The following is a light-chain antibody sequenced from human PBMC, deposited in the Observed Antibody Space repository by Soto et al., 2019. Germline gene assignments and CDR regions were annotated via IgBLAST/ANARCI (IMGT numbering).Light chain of an antibody. Sequence: EIVMTQSPAILSVSPGERATISCRASQSVSSFLAWYQQKPGQAPRLLIYGASTRATGIPARFSGSGSETEFTLTISSLQAEDSAVYFCQQYNNWPTWTCGQGTKGDIK. J-gene: IGKJ1*01. CDR2: GAS. CDR3: QQYNNWPTWT. CDR1: QSVSSF. V-gene: IGKV3-15*01.